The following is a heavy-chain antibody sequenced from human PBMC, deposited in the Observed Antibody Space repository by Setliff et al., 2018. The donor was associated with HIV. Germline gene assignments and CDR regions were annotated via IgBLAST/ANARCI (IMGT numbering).Heavy chain of an antibody. CDR1: ELTFSNYA. CDR3: ATPGGDFGPYYSYGMDV. D-gene: IGHD2-21*02. Sequence: PRGSLRLSCAASELTFSNYAMTWVRQAPGKGLEWVSSLSGSGGSTYYADSVKGRFTISRDNSKNTLYLQMNSLRAEDTAIYYCATPGGDFGPYYSYGMDVWGQGTTVTVSS. J-gene: IGHJ6*02. V-gene: IGHV3-23*01. CDR2: LSGSGGST.